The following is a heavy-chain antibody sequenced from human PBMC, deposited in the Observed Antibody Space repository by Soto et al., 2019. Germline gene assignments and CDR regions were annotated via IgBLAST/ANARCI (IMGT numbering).Heavy chain of an antibody. J-gene: IGHJ6*02. Sequence: SVKVSCKASGGTFSSYAISWVRQAPGQGLEWMGGIIPIFGTANYAQKFQGRVTITADESTSTAYMELSSLRSEDTAVYYCARDGVMATTHETPYGMDVWGQGSTVTVSS. CDR3: ARDGVMATTHETPYGMDV. V-gene: IGHV1-69*13. D-gene: IGHD2-21*01. CDR2: IIPIFGTA. CDR1: GGTFSSYA.